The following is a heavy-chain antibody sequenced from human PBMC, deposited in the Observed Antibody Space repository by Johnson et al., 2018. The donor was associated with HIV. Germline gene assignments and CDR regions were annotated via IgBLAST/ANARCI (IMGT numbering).Heavy chain of an antibody. Sequence: VQLVESGGGLVQPGGSLRLSCAASGFTVSSNYMSWVRQATGKGLEWVSAIGTAGDTYYPDSVKGRFTISRDNAKNSLYLQMNSLRAEDTALYYCARERSLVRGVMPGAFDIWGQGTMVTVSS. CDR2: IGTAGDT. V-gene: IGHV3-13*01. D-gene: IGHD3-10*01. J-gene: IGHJ3*02. CDR3: ARERSLVRGVMPGAFDI. CDR1: GFTVSSNY.